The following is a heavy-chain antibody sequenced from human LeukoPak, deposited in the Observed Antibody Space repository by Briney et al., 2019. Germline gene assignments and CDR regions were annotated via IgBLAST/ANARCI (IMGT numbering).Heavy chain of an antibody. CDR2: IYYSGST. D-gene: IGHD3-10*01. J-gene: IGHJ4*02. Sequence: SETLSLTCTVSGGSISSSSYYWGWIRQPPGKGLEWIGSIYYSGSTYYNPSLKSRVTISVDTSKNQFSLKLSSVTAADTAVYYCARLYYGSGSWVHDYWGQGTLVTVSS. V-gene: IGHV4-39*07. CDR1: GGSISSSSYY. CDR3: ARLYYGSGSWVHDY.